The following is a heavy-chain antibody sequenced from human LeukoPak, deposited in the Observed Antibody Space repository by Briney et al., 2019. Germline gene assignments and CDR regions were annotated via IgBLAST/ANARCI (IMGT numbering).Heavy chain of an antibody. CDR3: ARHRDYYDSSGYYPAYYYGMDV. J-gene: IGHJ6*02. CDR2: IYTSGST. CDR1: GGSISSGSYY. V-gene: IGHV4-61*02. Sequence: SQTLSLTCTVSGGSISSGSYYWSWIRQPAGKGLEWIGRIYTSGSTNYNPSLKSRVTISVDTSKNQFSLKLSSVTAADTAVHYCARHRDYYDSSGYYPAYYYGMDVWGQGTTVTVSS. D-gene: IGHD3-22*01.